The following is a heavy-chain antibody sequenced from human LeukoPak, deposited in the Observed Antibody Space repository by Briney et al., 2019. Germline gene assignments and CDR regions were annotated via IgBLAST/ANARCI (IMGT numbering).Heavy chain of an antibody. V-gene: IGHV3-21*06. CDR3: AREYNSPNRFDY. CDR2: ISRSSSYI. J-gene: IGHJ4*02. CDR1: SXTFSSST. D-gene: IGHD1-20*01. Sequence: GGSLRLSCAASSXTFSSSTMNWVRQAPGKGLEWVWSISRSSSYINYADSVKGRLTISRDNAKNSLYLQMNSLSAEDTAVYYCAREYNSPNRFDYWGQGTLVTVSS.